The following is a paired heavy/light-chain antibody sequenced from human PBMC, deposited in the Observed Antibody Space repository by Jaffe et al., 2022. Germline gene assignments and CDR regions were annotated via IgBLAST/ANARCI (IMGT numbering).Heavy chain of an antibody. Sequence: QVQLQESGPGLVKPSETLSLTCAVSGYSISSGYYWGWIRQPPGKGLEWIGSIYHSGSTYYNPSLKSRVTISVDTSKNQFSLKLSSVTAADTAVYYCARHPQLVVPAAMPVPRPVYYFDYWGQGTLVTVSS. CDR3: ARHPQLVVPAAMPVPRPVYYFDY. V-gene: IGHV4-38-2*01. CDR2: IYHSGST. D-gene: IGHD2-2*01. J-gene: IGHJ4*02. CDR1: GYSISSGYY.
Light chain of an antibody. CDR3: QQRSNWLGK. J-gene: IGKJ1*01. CDR1: QSVSSY. V-gene: IGKV3-11*01. CDR2: DAS. Sequence: EIVLTQSPATLSLSPGERATLSCRASQSVSSYLAWYQQKPGQAPRLLIYDASNRATGIPARFSGSGSGTDFTLTISSLEPEDFAVYYCQQRSNWLGKFGQGTKVEIK.